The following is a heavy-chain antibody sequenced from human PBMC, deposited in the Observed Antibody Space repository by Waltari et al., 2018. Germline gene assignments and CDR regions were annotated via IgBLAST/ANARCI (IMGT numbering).Heavy chain of an antibody. CDR3: ARNDYYDTSGHDY. CDR2: IRSSGGTI. CDR1: GFTLSIYE. Sequence: EVQLVESGGGLVQPGGSLRLSCAAYGFTLSIYEMNWVRKPPGKGLELCSVIRSSGGTIYSAASVKGRFSISRDNAKNSLYLQMNSLRAEDTAVYYCARNDYYDTSGHDYWGQGTLVTVSS. D-gene: IGHD3-22*01. J-gene: IGHJ4*02. V-gene: IGHV3-48*03.